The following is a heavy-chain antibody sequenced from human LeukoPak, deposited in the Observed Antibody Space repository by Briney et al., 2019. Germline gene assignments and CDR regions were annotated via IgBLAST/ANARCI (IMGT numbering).Heavy chain of an antibody. J-gene: IGHJ4*02. V-gene: IGHV1-18*01. CDR2: ISAYNGNT. CDR3: ATSWGNYDILTGYPLEY. CDR1: GYTFTSYG. D-gene: IGHD3-9*01. Sequence: GASVKVSRKASGYTFTSYGISWVRQAPGQGLEWMGWISAYNGNTDYSQKLQGRVTMTTDTSTSTAYMELRSLRSDDTAVYYCATSWGNYDILTGYPLEYWGQGTLVTVSS.